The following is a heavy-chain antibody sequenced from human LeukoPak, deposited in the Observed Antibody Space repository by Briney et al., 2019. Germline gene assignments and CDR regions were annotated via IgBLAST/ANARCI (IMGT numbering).Heavy chain of an antibody. CDR1: GFTLSTYS. J-gene: IGHJ4*02. V-gene: IGHV3-48*04. Sequence: PGGSLRLSCAASGFTLSTYSMNWVRQAPGKGLEWVSYISSSGNTIYYAYSVKGRFTISRDNAKNSLFLQMNSLRAEDTAVYYCARRGDFDYWGRGTLVAVSS. CDR2: ISSSGNTI. CDR3: ARRGDFDY.